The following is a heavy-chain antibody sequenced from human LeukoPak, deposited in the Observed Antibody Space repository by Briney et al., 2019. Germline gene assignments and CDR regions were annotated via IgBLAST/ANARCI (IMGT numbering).Heavy chain of an antibody. D-gene: IGHD1-26*01. CDR1: RFAFSQAW. J-gene: IGHJ5*02. V-gene: IGHV3-15*01. CDR3: TTSGWFDH. CDR2: IKSESDGGTT. Sequence: GGSLRLSCVASRFAFSQAWMSWVRQAPGEGLEWVGRIKSESDGGTTDYAAPVKGRFTISGDDSKNTLFLQMNSLQTEDTAVYYCTTSGWFDHWGQGTLVTVSS.